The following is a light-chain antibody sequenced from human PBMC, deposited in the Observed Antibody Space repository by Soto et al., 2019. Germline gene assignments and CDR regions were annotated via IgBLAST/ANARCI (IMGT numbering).Light chain of an antibody. CDR1: SSDVGGYDY. CDR3: SSSTSTNTPL. V-gene: IGLV2-14*01. J-gene: IGLJ3*02. CDR2: DVS. Sequence: QSALTQPASVSGSPGQSIAISCTGTSSDVGGYDYVSWYQQHPGKAPKLMIYDVSHRPSGVSDRFSGSKSGNTASLTISGLQAEDEADYYCSSSTSTNTPLFGGGTQLTVL.